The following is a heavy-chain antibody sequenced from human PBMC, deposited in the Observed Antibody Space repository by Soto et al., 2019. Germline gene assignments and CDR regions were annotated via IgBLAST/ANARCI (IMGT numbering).Heavy chain of an antibody. D-gene: IGHD3-22*01. V-gene: IGHV3-30-3*01. J-gene: IGHJ4*02. CDR1: GFTFSSYA. CDR2: ISYDGSNK. CDR3: ARDRYYDSSGLILGGLEY. Sequence: PGGSLRLSCAASGFTFSSYAMYWVRQAPGKGLEWVAVISYDGSNKYYADSVKGRFTISRDNSKNTLYLQMNSLRAEDTAVYYCARDRYYDSSGLILGGLEYWGQGTLVTVSS.